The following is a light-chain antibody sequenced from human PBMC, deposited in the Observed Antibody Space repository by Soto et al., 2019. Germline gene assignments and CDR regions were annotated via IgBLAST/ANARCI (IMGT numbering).Light chain of an antibody. J-gene: IGKJ5*01. CDR1: QNISTW. Sequence: EIHMTQFPSSVSASPGDRVTISCRASQNISTWLAWYQRKPGKAPNLLIYSASTLHDGVPSRFSGSGSGTHFTLTITSLLPEDFATYYCQQANSFPSFGQGTRLEIK. V-gene: IGKV1-12*02. CDR3: QQANSFPS. CDR2: SAS.